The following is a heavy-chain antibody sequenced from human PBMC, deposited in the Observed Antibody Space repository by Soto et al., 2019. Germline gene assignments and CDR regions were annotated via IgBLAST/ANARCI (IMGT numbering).Heavy chain of an antibody. J-gene: IGHJ5*01. CDR2: VNPNRRGA. CDR3: AKGSHSNSAGWLDS. V-gene: IGHV1-2*02. CDR1: GYSFTGYY. D-gene: IGHD6-13*01. Sequence: QVHLVQSGAEVKKPGASVKVSCKASGYSFTGYYVHWVRQAPGQGLEWVGCVNPNRRGANSAEKFQGRVTLTTDSSISTAYLEMTSVTSDDTAVYYCAKGSHSNSAGWLDSWGQGTLVTVSS.